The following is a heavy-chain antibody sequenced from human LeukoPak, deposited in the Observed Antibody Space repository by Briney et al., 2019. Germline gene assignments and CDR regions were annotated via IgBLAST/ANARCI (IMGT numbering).Heavy chain of an antibody. CDR1: GGSISSYY. CDR2: IYYSGST. J-gene: IGHJ4*02. CDR3: ARVGGYSSGWYDY. D-gene: IGHD6-19*01. V-gene: IGHV4-59*01. Sequence: SETLSLTCTVSGGSISSYYWSWIRQPPGKGLEWIGYIYYSGSTNYNPSLKSRVTISVDTSKNQFSLKLSSVTAADTAVYYCARVGGYSSGWYDYWGQGTLDTVSS.